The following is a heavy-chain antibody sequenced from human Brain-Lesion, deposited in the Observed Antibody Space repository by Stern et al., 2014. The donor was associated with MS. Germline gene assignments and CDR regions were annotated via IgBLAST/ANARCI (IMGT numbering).Heavy chain of an antibody. Sequence: QVQLQESGPGLVKPSQTLSLSCTVSGGSISSGGYYWSWIRQPAGKGLEWIGRIFNSGSTRYNPSPKSRVTISKDTSKNQFSLRLNSMTAADTAVYYCARGRVVPGFQYYATDVWGQGTTVIVSS. D-gene: IGHD2-2*01. CDR2: IFNSGST. J-gene: IGHJ6*02. CDR1: GGSISSGGYY. V-gene: IGHV4-61*02. CDR3: ARGRVVPGFQYYATDV.